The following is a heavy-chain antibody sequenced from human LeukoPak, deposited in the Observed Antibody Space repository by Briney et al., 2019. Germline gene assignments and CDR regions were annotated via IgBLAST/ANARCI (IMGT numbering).Heavy chain of an antibody. CDR1: GDSINDYY. CDR2: IYYSGST. CDR3: ARHAGFGSGYYHDAFDI. V-gene: IGHV4-59*08. D-gene: IGHD3-22*01. J-gene: IGHJ3*02. Sequence: SETLSLTSTVSGDSINDYYWSWIRQPPGNRLEWIGWIYYSGSTMYSPSLESRVTISLDTSRTQFSLDLNSVTAADTAVYYCARHAGFGSGYYHDAFDIWGQGSMVIVSS.